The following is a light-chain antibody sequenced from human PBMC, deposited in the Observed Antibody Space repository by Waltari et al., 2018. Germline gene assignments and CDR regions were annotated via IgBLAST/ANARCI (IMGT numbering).Light chain of an antibody. Sequence: QSALTQPPSASGSPRQSVTISCTGSSRDVGGYNFVPWYQPHPGKAPQLMIYEVTKRPSGVPDRFSGSKSGNTASLTVSGLQAEDEADYYCSSFTRSNNWVFGGGTKLTVL. CDR1: SRDVGGYNF. CDR2: EVT. J-gene: IGLJ3*02. CDR3: SSFTRSNNWV. V-gene: IGLV2-8*01.